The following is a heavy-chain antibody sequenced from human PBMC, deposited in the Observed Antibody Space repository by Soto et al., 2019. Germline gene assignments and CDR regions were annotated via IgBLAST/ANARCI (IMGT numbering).Heavy chain of an antibody. D-gene: IGHD3-10*01. V-gene: IGHV4-31*03. CDR1: GGSISSGGYY. CDR2: IYYSGST. Sequence: TSETLSLTCTVSGGSISSGGYYWSWIRQHPGKGLEWIGYIYYSGSTYYNPSLKSRVTISVDTSKNQFSLKLSSVTAADTAVYYCARGGFWQRSGSYYSDQNWFDPWGQGTLVTVSS. J-gene: IGHJ5*02. CDR3: ARGGFWQRSGSYYSDQNWFDP.